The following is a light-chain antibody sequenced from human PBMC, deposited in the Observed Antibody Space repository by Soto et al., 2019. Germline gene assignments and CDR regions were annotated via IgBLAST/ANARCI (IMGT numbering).Light chain of an antibody. J-gene: IGLJ1*01. CDR1: SSDVGAYNY. CDR2: DVS. V-gene: IGLV2-14*03. Sequence: QSALTQPASVSGSPGQSITISCTGTSSDVGAYNYVSWYQHHPGKAPKLIIYDVSDRPSGVSNRFSASKSGSTASLTISGLQAGDETDYYCSSSPSRNTEVFGTGTKLTV. CDR3: SSSPSRNTEV.